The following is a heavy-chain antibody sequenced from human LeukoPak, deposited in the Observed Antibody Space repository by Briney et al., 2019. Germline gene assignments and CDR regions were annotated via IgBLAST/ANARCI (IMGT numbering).Heavy chain of an antibody. J-gene: IGHJ6*04. CDR3: ARARIVRGVISYGMDV. CDR1: GYTFTGYY. V-gene: IGHV1-2*04. Sequence: ASVKVSCKASGYTFTGYYMHWVRQAPGQGLEWMGWINPNSGGTNYAQKFQGWVTMTRDTSISTAYMELSRLRSDDTAVYYCARARIVRGVISYGMDVWGKGTTVTVSS. CDR2: INPNSGGT. D-gene: IGHD3-10*01.